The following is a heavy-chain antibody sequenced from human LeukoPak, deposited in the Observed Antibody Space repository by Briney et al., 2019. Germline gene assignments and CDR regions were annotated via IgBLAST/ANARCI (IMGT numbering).Heavy chain of an antibody. J-gene: IGHJ3*02. CDR3: ARAGGSSDAFDI. CDR2: MNPNSGNT. V-gene: IGHV1-8*01. D-gene: IGHD2-8*02. CDR1: GYTFTSYD. Sequence: ASVKVSCKASGYTFTSYDINWVRQATGQGLEWVGWMNPNSGNTGYAQKFQGRVTMTRNTSISTAYMELSSLRSEDTAVYYCARAGGSSDAFDIWGQGTMVTVSS.